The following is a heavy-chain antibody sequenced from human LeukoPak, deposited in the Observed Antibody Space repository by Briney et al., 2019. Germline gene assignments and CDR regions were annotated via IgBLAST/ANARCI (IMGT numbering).Heavy chain of an antibody. CDR3: AKARDLIEPAAFDY. Sequence: GGALRLSCVASGFSFSRYGMSWVRQAPGKGLEWVSVISGRGCSTYYADSVKGRFTISRDNSKNTLYLQMNSLRAEDTAVYYCAKARDLIEPAAFDYWGQGTLVTVSS. J-gene: IGHJ4*02. CDR2: ISGRGCST. CDR1: GFSFSRYG. D-gene: IGHD2-2*01. V-gene: IGHV3-23*01.